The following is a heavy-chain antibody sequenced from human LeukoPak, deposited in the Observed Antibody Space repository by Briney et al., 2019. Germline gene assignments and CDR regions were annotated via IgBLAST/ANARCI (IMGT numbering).Heavy chain of an antibody. D-gene: IGHD4-17*01. J-gene: IGHJ4*02. Sequence: GGSLRLSCAASGFTFSSYGMHWVRQAPGKGLEWVANIKQDGSQKYYVDSVRGRFTISRDNAKNSLYLQMNSLRAEDTAVYYCATSRRGDYGDYAYYWGQGTLVTVSS. CDR1: GFTFSSYG. CDR3: ATSRRGDYGDYAYY. V-gene: IGHV3-7*01. CDR2: IKQDGSQK.